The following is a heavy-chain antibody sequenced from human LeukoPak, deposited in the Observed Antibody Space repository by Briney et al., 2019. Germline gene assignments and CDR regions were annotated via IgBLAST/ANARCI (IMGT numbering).Heavy chain of an antibody. D-gene: IGHD3-10*01. CDR1: GLTFSSYW. V-gene: IGHV3-7*01. Sequence: PGGSLRLSCAASGLTFSSYWMSWVRQAPGKGLEWVANIKQDGSEKYYVDSVKGRFTISRDNSKNTLYLQMNSLRAEDTAVYYCANLGFGEPLGYWGQGTLVTVSS. CDR2: IKQDGSEK. CDR3: ANLGFGEPLGY. J-gene: IGHJ4*02.